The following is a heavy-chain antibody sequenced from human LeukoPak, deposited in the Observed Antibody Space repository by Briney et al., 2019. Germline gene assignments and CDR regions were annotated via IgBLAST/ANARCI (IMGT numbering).Heavy chain of an antibody. Sequence: GASVKVSCKAPGYTFTSYDINWVRQATGQGLEWMGWMNPNSGNTGYAQKFQGRVTMTRNTSISTAYMELSSLRSEDTAVYYCVMAYYDSSGYYPQARLDYWGQGTLVTVSS. J-gene: IGHJ4*02. CDR1: GYTFTSYD. CDR2: MNPNSGNT. V-gene: IGHV1-8*01. D-gene: IGHD3-22*01. CDR3: VMAYYDSSGYYPQARLDY.